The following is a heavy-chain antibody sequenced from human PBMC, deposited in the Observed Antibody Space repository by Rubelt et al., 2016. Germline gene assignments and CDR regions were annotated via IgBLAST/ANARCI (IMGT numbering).Heavy chain of an antibody. CDR2: IYYSGST. Sequence: QVQLQESGPGLVKPSETLSLTCTVSGGSINSYYWSWIRQPPGKGLEWIGHIYYSGSTNYNPSLKSRVTISVDTSKNQCSLKLNSVTAADTAVYYCARSGKQWDALDYWGQGTLVTVSS. J-gene: IGHJ4*02. V-gene: IGHV4-59*08. CDR1: GGSINSYY. CDR3: ARSGKQWDALDY. D-gene: IGHD6-19*01.